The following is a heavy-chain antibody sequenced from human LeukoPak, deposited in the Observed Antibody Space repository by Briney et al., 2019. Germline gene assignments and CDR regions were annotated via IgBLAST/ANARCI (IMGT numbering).Heavy chain of an antibody. V-gene: IGHV4-34*01. D-gene: IGHD6-6*01. CDR2: IHPSGST. CDR3: ARNTIGGRPDYVFDI. Sequence: SETLSLTCAVYGGSFSGNDWSWIRQPPGKGLEWIGEIHPSGSTLYNPSLKSRVTISRDTSKNQFSLKLTSVTAADTAVFYCARNTIGGRPDYVFDIWGQGTMVTVSS. J-gene: IGHJ3*02. CDR1: GGSFSGND.